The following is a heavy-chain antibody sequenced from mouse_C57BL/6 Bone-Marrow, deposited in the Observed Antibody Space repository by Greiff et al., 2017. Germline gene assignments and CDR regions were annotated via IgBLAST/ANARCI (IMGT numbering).Heavy chain of an antibody. CDR3: ARSRLRPYYFDY. Sequence: EVQVVESGPELVKPGASVKISCKASGYSFTGYYMNWVKQSPEKSLEWIGEINPSTGGTTYNQKFKAKATLTVDKSSSTAYMQLKSLTSEDSAVYYCARSRLRPYYFDYWGQGTTRTVSS. CDR1: GYSFTGYY. V-gene: IGHV1-42*01. J-gene: IGHJ2*01. D-gene: IGHD2-4*01. CDR2: INPSTGGT.